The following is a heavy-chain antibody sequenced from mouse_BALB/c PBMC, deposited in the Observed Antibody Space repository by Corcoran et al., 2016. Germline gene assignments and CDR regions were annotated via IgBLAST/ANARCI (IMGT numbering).Heavy chain of an antibody. V-gene: IGHV1S136*01. CDR3: ARGKTGTLDY. CDR1: GYTFTSYV. Sequence: EVQLQQSGPELVKPGAAVKMSCKASGYTFTSYVMHWVKPKPGQGLEWIGYIFPYDDGTKYNEKFKGKATLTSDKYSSTAYMELSSLTSEDSAVYYCARGKTGTLDYWGPGTTLTVSS. J-gene: IGHJ2*01. D-gene: IGHD1-3*01. CDR2: IFPYDDGT.